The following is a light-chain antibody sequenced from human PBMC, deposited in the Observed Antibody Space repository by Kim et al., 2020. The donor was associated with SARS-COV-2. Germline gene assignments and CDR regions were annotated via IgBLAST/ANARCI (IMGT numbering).Light chain of an antibody. CDR2: VGTGGIVG. Sequence: QPVLTQAPSASASLGASVTLTCTLSSGYSNYQVDWYQQRPGKGPRFVMRVGTGGIVGSKGDGIPDRFSVLGSGLNRYLTIKNVQEEDESDFNCGADHGSGSNFVWVFGGGTQLTVL. V-gene: IGLV9-49*01. CDR1: SGYSNYQ. J-gene: IGLJ3*02. CDR3: GADHGSGSNFVWV.